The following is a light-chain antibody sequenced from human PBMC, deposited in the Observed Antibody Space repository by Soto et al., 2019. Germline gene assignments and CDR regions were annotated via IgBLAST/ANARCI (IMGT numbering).Light chain of an antibody. CDR3: QQSYSTPYT. J-gene: IGKJ2*01. V-gene: IGKV1-39*01. CDR1: QSISNH. Sequence: DIQMTQSPSSLSASVGDRVTITCRTSQSISNHLNWYQQRPGRAPKLLIYAASSLQSGVPSRFSGSGSGTDFTLTISSLQPEDIASYYCQQSYSTPYTFGQGTKQGIK. CDR2: AAS.